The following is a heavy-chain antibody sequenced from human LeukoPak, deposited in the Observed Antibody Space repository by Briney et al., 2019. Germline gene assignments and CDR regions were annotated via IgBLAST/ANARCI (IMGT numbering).Heavy chain of an antibody. V-gene: IGHV3-15*01. CDR1: GFTFSNAW. Sequence: KPGGSLRLSCAASGFTFSNAWMSWVRQAPGKGLEWVGRIKSKTDGGTTDYAAPVKGRFTISRDDSKNTLYLQMNSLKTEDTAVYYCTTVSQWLVPVYYFDYWGQGTPVTVSS. CDR3: TTVSQWLVPVYYFDY. D-gene: IGHD6-19*01. CDR2: IKSKTDGGTT. J-gene: IGHJ4*02.